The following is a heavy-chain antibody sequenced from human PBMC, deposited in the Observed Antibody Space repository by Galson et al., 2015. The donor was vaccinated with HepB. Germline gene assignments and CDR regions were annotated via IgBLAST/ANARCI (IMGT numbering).Heavy chain of an antibody. V-gene: IGHV1-69*13. Sequence: SVKVSCKASGGTFSSYAISWVRQAPGQGLEWMGGIIPIFGTANYAQKFQGRVTITADESTSTAYMELSSLRSEDTAVYYCARVLGSGYFLDAFDIWSQGTMVTVSS. CDR3: ARVLGSGYFLDAFDI. J-gene: IGHJ3*02. D-gene: IGHD3-22*01. CDR2: IIPIFGTA. CDR1: GGTFSSYA.